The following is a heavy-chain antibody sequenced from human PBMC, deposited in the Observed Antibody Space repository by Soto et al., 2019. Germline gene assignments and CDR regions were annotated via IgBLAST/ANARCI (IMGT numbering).Heavy chain of an antibody. CDR1: GFTFSSYW. Sequence: VQLVESGGGLVQPGGSLRLSCAASGFTFSSYWMSWVRQAPGKGLEWVANIKQDGSEKYYVDSVKGRFTISRDNAKNSLYLQMNSLRVEDTAVYYCARDLSAGISPLDYWGQGTLVTVSS. J-gene: IGHJ4*02. V-gene: IGHV3-7*05. D-gene: IGHD6-13*01. CDR3: ARDLSAGISPLDY. CDR2: IKQDGSEK.